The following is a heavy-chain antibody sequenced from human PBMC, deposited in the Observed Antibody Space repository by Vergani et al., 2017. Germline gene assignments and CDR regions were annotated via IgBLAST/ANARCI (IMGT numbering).Heavy chain of an antibody. Sequence: EVQLVQSGAEVKKPGESLRISCKGSGYSFTSYWISWVRQMPGKGLEWMGRIEPSDSYTNYSPTFQGHVTIAADKSISTAYLQWSSLKASDTAMYYCARQVAVAGKWWGPYYYYGMDVWGQGP. J-gene: IGHJ6*02. CDR2: IEPSDSYT. V-gene: IGHV5-10-1*01. CDR1: GYSFTSYW. CDR3: ARQVAVAGKWWGPYYYYGMDV. D-gene: IGHD6-19*01.